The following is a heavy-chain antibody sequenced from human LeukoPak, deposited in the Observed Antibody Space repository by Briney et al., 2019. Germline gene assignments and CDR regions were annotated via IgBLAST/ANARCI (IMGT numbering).Heavy chain of an antibody. Sequence: GGSLRLSCAASGFTFSSYAMSWVRQAPGKGLEWVSAISGSGGSTYYADSVKGRFTISRDNSKNTLYLQMNSLRVEDTAVYYCAKDIVVVPALGYFDYWGQGTLVTVSS. J-gene: IGHJ4*02. CDR1: GFTFSSYA. CDR3: AKDIVVVPALGYFDY. D-gene: IGHD2-2*01. CDR2: ISGSGGST. V-gene: IGHV3-23*01.